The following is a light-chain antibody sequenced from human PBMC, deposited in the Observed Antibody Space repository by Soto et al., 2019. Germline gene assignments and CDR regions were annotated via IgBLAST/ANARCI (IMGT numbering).Light chain of an antibody. J-gene: IGKJ1*01. Sequence: DIQMTQSPSTLSASVGDRVTITCWASQSISSWLAWYQQKPGKAPKLLIYKASSLESGVPSRFSGSGSETEFTLTISSLQPDDFATYYCQHYISFPWTFGQGTKVEI. V-gene: IGKV1-5*03. CDR2: KAS. CDR3: QHYISFPWT. CDR1: QSISSW.